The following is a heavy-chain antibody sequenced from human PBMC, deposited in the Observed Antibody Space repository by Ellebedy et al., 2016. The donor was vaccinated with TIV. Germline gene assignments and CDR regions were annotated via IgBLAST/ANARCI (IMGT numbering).Heavy chain of an antibody. CDR1: GSSISSGYY. J-gene: IGHJ4*02. V-gene: IGHV4-38-2*02. D-gene: IGHD4-23*01. Sequence: MPSETLSLTCSVSGSSISSGYYWGWIRQPPGRGLEWLGSMFHSGSTYYSPSLKSRVTISVDTSKNQLSLRLSSVTAADKAVYYCARDGAGRWDYWGPGTLVTVSS. CDR2: MFHSGST. CDR3: ARDGAGRWDY.